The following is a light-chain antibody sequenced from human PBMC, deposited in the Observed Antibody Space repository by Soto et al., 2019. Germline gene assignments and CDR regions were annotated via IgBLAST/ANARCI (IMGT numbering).Light chain of an antibody. CDR1: QSVSSQ. V-gene: IGKV3-11*01. J-gene: IGKJ5*01. Sequence: ETVLTQSPATLSLSPGERATLSCRARQSVSSQLAWYQQKPGQAPRLLIYDTSKRATGIPARFSGSEFGTDFTLIISSLEPEDFAVYYCQQRANWPPGFGQGTRLEIK. CDR2: DTS. CDR3: QQRANWPPG.